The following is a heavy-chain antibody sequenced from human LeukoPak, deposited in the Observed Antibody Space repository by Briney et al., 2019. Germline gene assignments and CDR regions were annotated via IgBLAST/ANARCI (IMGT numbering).Heavy chain of an antibody. CDR3: ARVRFTSSSWYVGGFFDY. V-gene: IGHV4-34*01. Sequence: SETLSLTCAVYGGSFSGYYWSWIRQPPGKGLEWIGEINHSGSTNYNPSLKSRVTISVDTSKNQFSLKLSSVTAADTAVYYCARVRFTSSSWYVGGFFDYWGQGTLVTVSS. J-gene: IGHJ4*02. CDR1: GGSFSGYY. D-gene: IGHD6-13*01. CDR2: INHSGST.